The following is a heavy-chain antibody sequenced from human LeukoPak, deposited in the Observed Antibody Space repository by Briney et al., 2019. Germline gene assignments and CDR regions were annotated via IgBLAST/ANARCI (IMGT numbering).Heavy chain of an antibody. V-gene: IGHV3-23*01. CDR3: AKYSGSYYYPPNWDS. D-gene: IGHD1-26*01. Sequence: PGGSLRLSCAASRFTFSNYAMTWVRQAPGKGLEWVSGISGSGSSTYYADSVKGRFTLSRDYPKNTLYLQMNSLRAEDTAVYFCAKYSGSYYYPPNWDSWGQGTLVTVSS. CDR2: ISGSGSST. CDR1: RFTFSNYA. J-gene: IGHJ4*02.